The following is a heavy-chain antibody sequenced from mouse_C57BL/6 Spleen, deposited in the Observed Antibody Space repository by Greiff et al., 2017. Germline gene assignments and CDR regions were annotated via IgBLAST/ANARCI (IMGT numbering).Heavy chain of an antibody. D-gene: IGHD1-1*01. V-gene: IGHV1-15*01. CDR1: GYTFTDYE. CDR3: TRSPDYYGSSYSWFAY. J-gene: IGHJ3*01. CDR2: IDPETGGT. Sequence: QVQLKESGAELVRPGASVTLSCKASGYTFTDYEMHWVKQTPVHGLEWIGAIDPETGGTAYNQKFKGKAILTADKSSSTAYMELRSLTSEDSAVYYCTRSPDYYGSSYSWFAYWGQGTLVTVSA.